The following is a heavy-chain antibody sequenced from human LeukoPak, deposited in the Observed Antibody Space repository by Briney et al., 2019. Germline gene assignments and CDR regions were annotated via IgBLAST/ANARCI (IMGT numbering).Heavy chain of an antibody. CDR3: ARDFTNIRGGGYFDN. CDR1: GFSFNTYV. V-gene: IGHV3-33*08. D-gene: IGHD2/OR15-2a*01. Sequence: GGSLRLSCAASGFSFNTYVMHWLRQTPGKGLEWVAVIWFDGGKIYYADSVKGRFTISRDNSKNTLYLQMNSLRAEDTAVYHCARDFTNIRGGGYFDNWGQGTLVTVSS. J-gene: IGHJ4*02. CDR2: IWFDGGKI.